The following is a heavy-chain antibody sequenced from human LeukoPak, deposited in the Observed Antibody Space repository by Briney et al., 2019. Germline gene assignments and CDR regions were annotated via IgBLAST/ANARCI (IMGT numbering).Heavy chain of an antibody. CDR2: IYPGDSDT. V-gene: IGHV5-51*01. J-gene: IGHJ5*02. CDR3: ARQTTYYDFWSAPYNWFDP. Sequence: GESLKISCKGSGYRFTSYWISWVRQMPGKGLEWMGIIYPGDSDTRYSPSFQGQVTISADKSISTAYMQWSSLKASDTAMYYCARQTTYYDFWSAPYNWFDPWGQGTLVTVSS. D-gene: IGHD3-3*01. CDR1: GYRFTSYW.